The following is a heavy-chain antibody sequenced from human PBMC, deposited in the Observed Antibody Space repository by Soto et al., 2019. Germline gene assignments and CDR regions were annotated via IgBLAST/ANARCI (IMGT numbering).Heavy chain of an antibody. D-gene: IGHD3-16*01. Sequence: GASVKVSCKASGSTFSGYYLHWLRQAPGLGLAWLGWINPESGDSQYGETFQGRVTMTRDTSTATVHMELSRLRPDDTALYYCVGDRGPVLVYADFWGQGVQVTVSS. J-gene: IGHJ4*02. CDR2: INPESGDS. V-gene: IGHV1-2*02. CDR1: GSTFSGYY. CDR3: VGDRGPVLVYADF.